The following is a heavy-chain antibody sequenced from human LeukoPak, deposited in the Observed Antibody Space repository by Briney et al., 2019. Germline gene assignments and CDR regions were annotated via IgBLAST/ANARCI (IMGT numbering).Heavy chain of an antibody. Sequence: ASVKVSCKASGGTFSSYAISWVRQAPGQGLEWMGRIIPILGIANYAQKFQGRVTITADKSTSTAYMELSSLRSEDTAVYYCARLGGIVGATTDFDYWGQGTLVTVSS. J-gene: IGHJ4*02. CDR2: IIPILGIA. V-gene: IGHV1-69*04. CDR3: ARLGGIVGATTDFDY. CDR1: GGTFSSYA. D-gene: IGHD1-26*01.